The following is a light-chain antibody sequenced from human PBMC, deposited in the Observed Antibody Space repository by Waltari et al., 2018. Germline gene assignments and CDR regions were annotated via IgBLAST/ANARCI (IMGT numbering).Light chain of an antibody. CDR3: ISYTATKTLV. Sequence: QSALTQPASVSGSPGQSITISCTGTSSDVGGFNFVSWYQQHPGKAPKLIIYEVHNLPSGVSTRFSGPKSGYTASLTISGLQPGDEADYYCISYTATKTLVFGGGTKLTVL. CDR2: EVH. CDR1: SSDVGGFNF. V-gene: IGLV2-14*01. J-gene: IGLJ2*01.